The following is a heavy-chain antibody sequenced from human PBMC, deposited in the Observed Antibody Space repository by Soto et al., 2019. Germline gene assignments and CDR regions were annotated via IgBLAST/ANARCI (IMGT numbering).Heavy chain of an antibody. CDR3: AKLGYCSGGSCYSFTSAFDI. V-gene: IGHV3-23*01. J-gene: IGHJ3*02. CDR2: ISGSGGST. CDR1: GFTFSSYA. D-gene: IGHD2-15*01. Sequence: GGSLRLSCAASGFTFSSYAMSWVRQAPGKGLEWVSAISGSGGSTYYADSVKGRFTISRDNSKNTLYLQMNSLRAEDTAVYYCAKLGYCSGGSCYSFTSAFDIWGQGTMVTVSS.